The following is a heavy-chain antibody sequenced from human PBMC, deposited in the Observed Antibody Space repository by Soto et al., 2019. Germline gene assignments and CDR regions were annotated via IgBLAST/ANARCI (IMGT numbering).Heavy chain of an antibody. CDR2: ITDSGSGT. J-gene: IGHJ3*02. Sequence: EVQLLESGGDSVQPGGSLRLSCAASGLIFRDYAMNWVRQAPGKGLEWVSVITDSGSGTYYADSVKGRFTISRDNSKNTLYVQMNSLRADDTAIYYCAKADYAGSYDDAFDILGRGTMVTV. D-gene: IGHD3-10*01. CDR3: AKADYAGSYDDAFDI. CDR1: GLIFRDYA. V-gene: IGHV3-23*01.